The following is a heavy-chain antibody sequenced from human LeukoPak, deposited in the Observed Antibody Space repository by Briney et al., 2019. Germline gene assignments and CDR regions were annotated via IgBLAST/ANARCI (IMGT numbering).Heavy chain of an antibody. V-gene: IGHV3-53*01. J-gene: IGHJ3*02. D-gene: IGHD6-13*01. CDR3: ARVGIAAAGDDAFDI. CDR1: GFTFSSYW. Sequence: GGSLRLSCAASGFTFSSYWMSWVRQAPGKGLEWVSVIYSGGSTYYADSVKGRFTISRDNSKNTLYLQMNSLRAEDTAVYYCARVGIAAAGDDAFDIWGQGTMVTVSS. CDR2: IYSGGST.